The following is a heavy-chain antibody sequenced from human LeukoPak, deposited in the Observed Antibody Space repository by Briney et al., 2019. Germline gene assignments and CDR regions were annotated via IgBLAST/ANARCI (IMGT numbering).Heavy chain of an antibody. Sequence: GGSLRLSRAVSGFSFSSYAMHWVRQAPGKGLEWVAVISYDETNKYYGDSVKGRFTISRDTSKNTLYLQMNSLRAEDSAVYYCASDWQGLPGYYFHYWGQGTPVTVSS. J-gene: IGHJ4*02. CDR2: ISYDETNK. D-gene: IGHD2-2*01. CDR1: GFSFSSYA. V-gene: IGHV3-30*04. CDR3: ASDWQGLPGYYFHY.